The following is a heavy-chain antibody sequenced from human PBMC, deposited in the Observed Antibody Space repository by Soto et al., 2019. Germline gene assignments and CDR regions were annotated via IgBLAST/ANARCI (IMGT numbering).Heavy chain of an antibody. CDR1: GFTFTSYS. V-gene: IGHV3-21*06. Sequence: PGGSLRLSCASSGFTFTSYSMNCVLHAPGKGLEWVSSISSTTNYIYYGDSMKGRFTISRDNAKNSLYLEMNSLRAEDTAVYYCARESEDLTSNFDYWGQGTLVTVSS. J-gene: IGHJ4*02. CDR3: ARESEDLTSNFDY. CDR2: ISSTTNYI.